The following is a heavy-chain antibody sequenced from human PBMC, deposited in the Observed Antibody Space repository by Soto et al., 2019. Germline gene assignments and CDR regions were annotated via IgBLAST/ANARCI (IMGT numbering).Heavy chain of an antibody. V-gene: IGHV4-61*01. CDR2: ISNSGST. D-gene: IGHD1-26*01. CDR3: AKDRGGSYGGFDP. CDR1: GDSVSSGSYY. Sequence: QVQLQESGPGLVKPSETLSLTCTVSGDSVSSGSYYWSWIRQPPGKGLEWIGYISNSGSTNYNPSLKSRVXXSXDXXKNQFSLKLSSVTAADTAMYYCAKDRGGSYGGFDPWGQGTLVTVSS. J-gene: IGHJ5*02.